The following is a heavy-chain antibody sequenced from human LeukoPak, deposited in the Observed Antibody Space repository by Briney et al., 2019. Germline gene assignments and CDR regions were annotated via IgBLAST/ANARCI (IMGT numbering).Heavy chain of an antibody. CDR1: GFTFSSNG. Sequence: RGSLRLSCAASGFTFSSNGMSWVRKAPGKGLEWVSSISGSGDKTYYADSVKGRFTISRDNSKSTMYPQMNSLRAEDTAVYHCAKTNGYYDLWGQGTLVIVSS. CDR3: AKTNGYYDL. CDR2: ISGSGDKT. V-gene: IGHV3-23*01. D-gene: IGHD3-22*01. J-gene: IGHJ4*02.